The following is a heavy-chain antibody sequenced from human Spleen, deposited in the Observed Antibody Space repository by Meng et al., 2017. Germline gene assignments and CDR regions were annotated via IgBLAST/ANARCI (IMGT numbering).Heavy chain of an antibody. J-gene: IGHJ6*02. V-gene: IGHV3-48*03. CDR1: GFTFNIYE. CDR3: TREAISLIRGVTVDYGMDV. CDR2: ISKSGSPI. D-gene: IGHD3-10*01. Sequence: GESLKISCAASGFTFNIYEFNWVRQAPGKGLEWIAYISKSGSPIYYADSVKGRFTISRDNAQNSLYLEMNSLRVEDTAVYHCTREAISLIRGVTVDYGMDVWGQGTAVTVSS.